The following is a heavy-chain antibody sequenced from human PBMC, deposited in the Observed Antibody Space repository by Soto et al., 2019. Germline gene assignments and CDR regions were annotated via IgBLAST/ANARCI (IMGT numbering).Heavy chain of an antibody. CDR3: ARGFVERYYFDD. CDR1: GFTFSSYG. Sequence: QVQLVESGGGVVQPGRSLRLSCAASGFTFSSYGMHWVRQAPGKGLEWVAVIWYDGSNKYYADSVKGRFTISRDNSKNTLYLQMNSLRDEDTAVYYCARGFVERYYFDDWGQGTLVTVSS. J-gene: IGHJ4*02. V-gene: IGHV3-33*01. CDR2: IWYDGSNK.